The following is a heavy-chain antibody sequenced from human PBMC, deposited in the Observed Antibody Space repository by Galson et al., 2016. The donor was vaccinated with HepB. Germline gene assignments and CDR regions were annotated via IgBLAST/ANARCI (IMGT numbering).Heavy chain of an antibody. CDR3: VPHLTETPDYFHF. D-gene: IGHD1-20*01. J-gene: IGHJ4*02. Sequence: SVKVSCKASGSTLTSYDIDWVRQATGQGLEWMGWMNPNSGNTGYAQKFQGRVTMTRDNSINTAYMELGGLRSGDTAVYYCVPHLTETPDYFHFWGQGTLVTVPS. CDR1: GSTLTSYD. CDR2: MNPNSGNT. V-gene: IGHV1-8*01.